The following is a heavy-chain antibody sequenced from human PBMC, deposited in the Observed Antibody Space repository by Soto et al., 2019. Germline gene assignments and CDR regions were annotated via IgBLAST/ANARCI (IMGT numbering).Heavy chain of an antibody. Sequence: QVQLEQSGAEVKKPGSSVKVSCKASGGTFSSYTITWVRQAPGQGLEWMGRFIPIFATANYARKFQGRVTMAADASTSTADMALTSLRSADTAVYNCATTAEMDTMGAPDIWGQGTMVTVSS. CDR2: FIPIFATA. J-gene: IGHJ3*02. CDR3: ATTAEMDTMGAPDI. D-gene: IGHD5-18*01. CDR1: GGTFSSYT. V-gene: IGHV1-69*15.